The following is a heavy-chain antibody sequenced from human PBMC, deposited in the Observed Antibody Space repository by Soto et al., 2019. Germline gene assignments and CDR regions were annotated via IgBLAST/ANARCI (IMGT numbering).Heavy chain of an antibody. Sequence: SVKVSCKASGYTFTSYDINWVRQATGQGLEWMGWMNPIFGTANYAQKFQGRVTITADKSTSTAYMELSSLRSEDTAVYYCATVVPAATHYYYGMDVWGQGTTVTVSS. J-gene: IGHJ6*02. D-gene: IGHD2-2*01. CDR3: ATVVPAATHYYYGMDV. CDR2: MNPIFGTA. V-gene: IGHV1-69*06. CDR1: GYTFTSYD.